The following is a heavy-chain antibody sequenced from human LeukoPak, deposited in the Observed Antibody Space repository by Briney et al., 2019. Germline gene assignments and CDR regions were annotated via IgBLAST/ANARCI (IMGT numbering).Heavy chain of an antibody. J-gene: IGHJ4*02. V-gene: IGHV3-30*18. CDR2: ISYDGSNK. CDR1: GFTFSSYG. D-gene: IGHD3-10*01. Sequence: GGSLRLSCAASGFTFSSYGMHWVRQAPGKGLEWVAVISYDGSNKYYADSVKGRFTISRDNSKNTLYLQMNSLRAEDTAVYYCAKDTSDYYGSATADYWGQGTLVTVSS. CDR3: AKDTSDYYGSATADY.